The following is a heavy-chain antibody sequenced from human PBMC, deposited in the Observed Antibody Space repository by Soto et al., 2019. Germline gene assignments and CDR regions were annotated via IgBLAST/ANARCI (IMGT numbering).Heavy chain of an antibody. Sequence: PGGSLRLSCAASGFTFSSYGMHWVRQAPGKGLEWVAVISYDGSNKYYADSVKGRFTISRDNSKNTLYLQMNSLRAEDTAVYCCAKDTFRELLHFDYWGQGTLVTVSS. D-gene: IGHD1-26*01. CDR1: GFTFSSYG. V-gene: IGHV3-30*18. J-gene: IGHJ4*02. CDR2: ISYDGSNK. CDR3: AKDTFRELLHFDY.